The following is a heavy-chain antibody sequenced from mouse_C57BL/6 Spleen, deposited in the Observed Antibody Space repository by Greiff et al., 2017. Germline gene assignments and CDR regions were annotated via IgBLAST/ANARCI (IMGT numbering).Heavy chain of an antibody. CDR1: GFTFSSYT. J-gene: IGHJ3*01. V-gene: IGHV5-9*01. CDR3: SRHGYWDSFAY. Sequence: EVMLVESGGGLVKPGGSLKLSCAASGFTFSSYTMSWVRQTPEKRLEWVATISGGGGNTYYPDSVKGRFTISRDNAKNTLYLEMSSLRSEDTALYYCSRHGYWDSFAYWGQGTLVTVSA. D-gene: IGHD4-1*01. CDR2: ISGGGGNT.